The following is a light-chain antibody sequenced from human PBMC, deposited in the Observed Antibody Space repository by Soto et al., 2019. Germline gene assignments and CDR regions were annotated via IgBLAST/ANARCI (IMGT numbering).Light chain of an antibody. CDR2: EVS. CDR3: SSYASSNTYV. V-gene: IGLV2-14*01. Sequence: QSALTQPASVSGSAGQSITISCTGTSSDVGAYKYVSWYQQHPGKAPKLLIYEVSYRPSGVSNRFSGSKSGNTASLTISGLQADDEADYYCSSYASSNTYVFGTGTKVTVL. CDR1: SSDVGAYKY. J-gene: IGLJ1*01.